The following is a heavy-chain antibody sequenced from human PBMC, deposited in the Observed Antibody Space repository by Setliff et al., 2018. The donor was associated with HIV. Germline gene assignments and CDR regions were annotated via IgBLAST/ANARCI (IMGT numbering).Heavy chain of an antibody. J-gene: IGHJ6*03. Sequence: ASVKVSCKASGYIFLNYDITWVRQAPGQGLEWMGWISPDNGNTNYAQKIEGRVILTTDKSTNTVEMELRSLRSDDTAVYYCARDLFTSGSDRSRQAGYYYYYYMDVWGKGTTVTVSS. CDR1: GYIFLNYD. D-gene: IGHD3-10*01. CDR3: ARDLFTSGSDRSRQAGYYYYYYMDV. V-gene: IGHV1-18*04. CDR2: ISPDNGNT.